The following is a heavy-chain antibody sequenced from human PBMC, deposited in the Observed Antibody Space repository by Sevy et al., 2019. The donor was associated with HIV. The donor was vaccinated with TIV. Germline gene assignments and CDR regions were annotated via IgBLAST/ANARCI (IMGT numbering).Heavy chain of an antibody. V-gene: IGHV4-59*01. CDR1: GGSISSYY. CDR2: IYYSGST. D-gene: IGHD6-6*01. Sequence: SETLSLTCTVSGGSISSYYWSWIRQPPGKGLEWIGYIYYSGSTNYNPSLKSRVTISVDTSKNQFSLKLGSVTAAETAVYYCAGTGRVYSSSSGVFDYWGQGTLVTVSS. J-gene: IGHJ4*02. CDR3: AGTGRVYSSSSGVFDY.